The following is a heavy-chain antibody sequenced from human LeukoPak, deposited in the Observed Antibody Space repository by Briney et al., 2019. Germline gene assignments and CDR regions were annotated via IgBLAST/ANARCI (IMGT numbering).Heavy chain of an antibody. CDR1: GFTFSSNS. J-gene: IGHJ4*02. V-gene: IGHV3-21*01. CDR3: VRGDWYFES. CDR2: ISSSSSYI. D-gene: IGHD2-21*01. Sequence: GGSLRLSCAVAGFTFSSNSMNWVRQAPGKGLEWVSFISSSSSYIYYADSVTGRFTISRDNAKNSLYLQMNSLRAEDTAVYFCVRGDWYFESWGQGTLVTVSA.